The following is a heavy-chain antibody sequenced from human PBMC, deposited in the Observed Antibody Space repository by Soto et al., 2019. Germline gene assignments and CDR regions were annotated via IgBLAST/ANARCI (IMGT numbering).Heavy chain of an antibody. CDR3: ARVPDS. J-gene: IGHJ4*02. V-gene: IGHV4-30-2*01. Sequence: QLQLQESGSGLVKPSQTLSLTCAVSGGSISSGGYSWSWIRQPPGQGLEWIAYIYHSVSTYYNPSLSGRVTISVDRSKNQFSLKLGSVPAADTAVSYCARVPDSWGPGTRVTVSS. CDR1: GGSISSGGYS. CDR2: IYHSVST.